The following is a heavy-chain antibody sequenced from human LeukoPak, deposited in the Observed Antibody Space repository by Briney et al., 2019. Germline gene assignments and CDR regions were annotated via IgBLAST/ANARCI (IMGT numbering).Heavy chain of an antibody. D-gene: IGHD2-8*02. Sequence: GGSLRLSCAASGFTFSDYYMSWIRQAPGKGLEWVSSISSGTNYIFEADSVKGRFTVTKDTALNSLSLQMNSLRADDTAVYYCAISAGGNYFDYWDQGTLVTVSS. J-gene: IGHJ4*02. CDR3: AISAGGNYFDY. V-gene: IGHV3-11*06. CDR1: GFTFSDYY. CDR2: ISSGTNYI.